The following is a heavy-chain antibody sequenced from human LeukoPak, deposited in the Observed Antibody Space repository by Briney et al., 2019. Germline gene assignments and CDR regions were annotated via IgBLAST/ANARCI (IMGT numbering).Heavy chain of an antibody. J-gene: IGHJ6*02. CDR1: GFTFSSYW. V-gene: IGHV3-7*01. CDR2: IKQDGSEK. Sequence: GGSLGLSCAASGFTFSSYWMSWVRQAPGKGLEWVANIKQDGSEKYYVDSVKGRFTISRDNAKNSLYLQMNSLRAEDTAVYYCARDRYYDFWSGYFFSDGMDVWGQGTTVTVSS. CDR3: ARDRYYDFWSGYFFSDGMDV. D-gene: IGHD3-3*01.